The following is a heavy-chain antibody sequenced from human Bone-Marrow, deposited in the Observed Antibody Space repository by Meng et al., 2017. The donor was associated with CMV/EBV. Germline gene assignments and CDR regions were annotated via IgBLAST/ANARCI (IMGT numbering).Heavy chain of an antibody. Sequence: SGPTLVKPTQTLTLTCTFSGISLSSFGVGVVWMRQPPGKALEWLAVTYWNGDKRYSPSLQSRLAISKDTSKNQEVLTMTNMDPVDTATYYCAYRRESFDHHGLAVWGPGNTVTVSS. J-gene: IGHJ6*02. CDR1: GISLSSFGVG. CDR3: AYRRESFDHHGLAV. CDR2: TYWNGDK. D-gene: IGHD3-9*01. V-gene: IGHV2-5*01.